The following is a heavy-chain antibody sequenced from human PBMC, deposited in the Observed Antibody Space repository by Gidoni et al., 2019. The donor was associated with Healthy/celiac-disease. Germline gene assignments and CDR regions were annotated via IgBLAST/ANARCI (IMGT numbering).Heavy chain of an antibody. J-gene: IGHJ5*02. CDR1: GFTFSSYS. V-gene: IGHV3-21*01. CDR3: ARDRLGGSELPNWFDP. CDR2: ISSSSSYI. Sequence: EVQLVESGGGLVKPGGSLRLSCAASGFTFSSYSMNWVRQAPGKGLEGVSSISSSSSYIYYADSVKGRFTISRDNAKNSLYLQMNSLRAEDTAVYYCARDRLGGSELPNWFDPWGQGTLVTVSS. D-gene: IGHD1-26*01.